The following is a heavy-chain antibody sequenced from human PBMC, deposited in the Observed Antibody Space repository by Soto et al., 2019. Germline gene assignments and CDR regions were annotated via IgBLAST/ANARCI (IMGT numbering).Heavy chain of an antibody. CDR3: AKWGFDSSGASSLFDA. Sequence: QVQLVESGGDVVQAGRSLRLSCVASGFTFSSYAMHWVRRAPGKGLEWMTIISYDGNNRYYADSVKGRFTISRDNSKNTLYLQMNSLRPEDTAVDYCAKWGFDSSGASSLFDAWGQGTLVTVSS. CDR2: ISYDGNNR. J-gene: IGHJ4*02. V-gene: IGHV3-30*18. D-gene: IGHD3-22*01. CDR1: GFTFSSYA.